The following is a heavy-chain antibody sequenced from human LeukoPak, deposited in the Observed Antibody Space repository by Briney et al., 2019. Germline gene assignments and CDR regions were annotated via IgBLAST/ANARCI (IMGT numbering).Heavy chain of an antibody. J-gene: IGHJ4*02. V-gene: IGHV3-20*04. D-gene: IGHD3-22*01. CDR2: INWNGGST. Sequence: GGSLRLSCAASGFTFDDYGMSWVRQAPGKGLEWVSGINWNGGSTGYADSVKGRFTTSRDNAKNSLYLQMNSLRAEDTALYYCARVAYYYDSSWGGLDYWGQGTLVTVSS. CDR1: GFTFDDYG. CDR3: ARVAYYYDSSWGGLDY.